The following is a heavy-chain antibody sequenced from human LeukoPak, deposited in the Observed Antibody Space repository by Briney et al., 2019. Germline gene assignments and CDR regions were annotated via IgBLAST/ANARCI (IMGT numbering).Heavy chain of an antibody. J-gene: IGHJ6*02. CDR3: ARVLRSYYYGMDV. CDR1: GGSISSGGYY. D-gene: IGHD4-17*01. CDR2: IYYSGST. V-gene: IGHV4-31*03. Sequence: TLSLTCTVSGGSISSGGYYWSWIRQHPGKGLEWIGYIYYSGSTYYNPSLKSRVTISVDTSKNQFSLKLSSVTAADTAVYYCARVLRSYYYGMDVWGQGTTVTVSS.